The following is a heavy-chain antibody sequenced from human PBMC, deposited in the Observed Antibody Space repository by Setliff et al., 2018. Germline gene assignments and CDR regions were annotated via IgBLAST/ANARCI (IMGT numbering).Heavy chain of an antibody. D-gene: IGHD1-1*01. Sequence: PSETLSLTCTVSGDSISSRPFYWGWFRQPAGKELEWIGQIYTSWSTNYNPALKSRVTITVDTAQNQFYLRLTSVTAADTAVYYCARTGTYRYFDYWGQGALVTVSS. CDR1: GDSISSRPFY. CDR2: IYTSWST. CDR3: ARTGTYRYFDY. J-gene: IGHJ4*02. V-gene: IGHV4-61*09.